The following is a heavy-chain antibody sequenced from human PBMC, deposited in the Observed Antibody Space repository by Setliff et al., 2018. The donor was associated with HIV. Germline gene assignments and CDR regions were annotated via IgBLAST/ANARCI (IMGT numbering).Heavy chain of an antibody. J-gene: IGHJ3*02. CDR2: IYYSGST. CDR3: ARWYSSSYYAFDI. V-gene: IGHV4-30-4*08. Sequence: TLSLTCTVSGGSISSGDYYWSWIRQPPGKGLEWIGYIYYSGSTYYNPSLKSRITISVETSKKQFALKLSSVTAADTAVYYCARWYSSSYYAFDIWGQGTMVTVS. D-gene: IGHD1-26*01. CDR1: GGSISSGDYY.